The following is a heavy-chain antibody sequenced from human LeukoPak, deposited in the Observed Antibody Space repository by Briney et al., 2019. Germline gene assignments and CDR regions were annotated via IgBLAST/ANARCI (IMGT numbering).Heavy chain of an antibody. J-gene: IGHJ5*02. Sequence: PSETLSLTCTVSGGSISSYYWSWIRQPPGKGLEGIGYIYYSGSTNYNPSLKSRVTISVDTSKNQFSLKLSSVTAADTAVYYCARGTTVTTKSTMVKFRSADWFDHWGQGTLVTVSS. D-gene: IGHD4-17*01. CDR1: GGSISSYY. V-gene: IGHV4-59*01. CDR3: ARGTTVTTKSTMVKFRSADWFDH. CDR2: IYYSGST.